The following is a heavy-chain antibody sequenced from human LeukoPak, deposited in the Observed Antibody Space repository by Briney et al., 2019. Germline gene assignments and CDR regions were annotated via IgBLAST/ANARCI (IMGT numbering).Heavy chain of an antibody. CDR1: GFTFSSYA. J-gene: IGHJ4*02. Sequence: GGSLRLSCAASGFTFSSYAMSWVRQAPGKGLEWVSAISGSGGSTYYADSVKGRFTISRDNSKNTLYLQMNSLRAEDTAVYYCAIRPRFGELSTFDYWGQGTLVTVSS. D-gene: IGHD3-10*01. CDR2: ISGSGGST. CDR3: AIRPRFGELSTFDY. V-gene: IGHV3-23*01.